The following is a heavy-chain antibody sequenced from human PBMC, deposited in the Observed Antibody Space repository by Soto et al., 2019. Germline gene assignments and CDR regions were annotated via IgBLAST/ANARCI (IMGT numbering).Heavy chain of an antibody. J-gene: IGHJ6*03. CDR3: AHSRLVGSYYNDYMDV. D-gene: IGHD3-10*01. CDR1: GFSLSTSGVG. V-gene: IGHV2-5*02. Sequence: QITLKESGPTLVKPTQTLTLTCTFSGFSLSTSGVGVGWIRQPPGKALEWLALIYWDDDKRYSPYLKSRLTITKDTTKNQVVLTMTNMDPVDTATYYCAHSRLVGSYYNDYMDVWGKGTTVTVSS. CDR2: IYWDDDK.